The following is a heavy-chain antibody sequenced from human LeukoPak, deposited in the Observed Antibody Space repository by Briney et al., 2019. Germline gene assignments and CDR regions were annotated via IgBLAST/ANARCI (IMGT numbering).Heavy chain of an antibody. D-gene: IGHD1-1*01. J-gene: IGHJ4*02. CDR1: GGSFSGYY. V-gene: IGHV4-34*01. CDR3: ARERRQLERRGYFDY. CDR2: INHSGST. Sequence: PSETLSLTCAVYGGSFSGYYRSWIRQPPGKGLEWNGEINHSGSTNYNPPLKSRVTISVDTSKNQFSLKLSSVTAADTAVYYCARERRQLERRGYFDYWGQGTLVTVSS.